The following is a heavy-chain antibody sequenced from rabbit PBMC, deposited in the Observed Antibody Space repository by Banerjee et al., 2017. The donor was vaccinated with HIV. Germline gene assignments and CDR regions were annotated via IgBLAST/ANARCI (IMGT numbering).Heavy chain of an antibody. V-gene: IGHV1S43*01. CDR3: ARGDAPGSTYGYW. J-gene: IGHJ4*01. CDR1: GIDFSSSYW. CDR2: IYTDSGAT. Sequence: QQQLEESGGGLAKPGGTLTLTCKASGIDFSSSYWIWWVRQAPGKGLELIACIYTDSGATRYASWVNGRFTISRSTSLNTVTLQLNSLTAADTATYFCARGDAPGSTYGYWWGPGTLVTVS. D-gene: IGHD3-1*01.